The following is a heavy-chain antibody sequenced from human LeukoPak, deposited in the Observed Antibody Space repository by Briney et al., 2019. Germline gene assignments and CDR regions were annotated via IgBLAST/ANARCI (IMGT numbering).Heavy chain of an antibody. J-gene: IGHJ2*01. D-gene: IGHD3-10*01. CDR3: ARDSPGVYWYFDL. CDR1: GGSISSGGYS. V-gene: IGHV4-30-2*01. CDR2: IYHSGST. Sequence: SQTLSLTCAVSGGSISSGGYSWSWIRQPPGKGLEWIGYIYHSGSTYYNPSLKSRVTISVDRSKNQFSLKLSSVTAADTAVYYCARDSPGVYWYFDLWGRGTLVTVSP.